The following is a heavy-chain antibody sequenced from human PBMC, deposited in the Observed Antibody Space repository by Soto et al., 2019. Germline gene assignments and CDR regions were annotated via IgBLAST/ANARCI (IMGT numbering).Heavy chain of an antibody. CDR3: ARDYSRSSGGYFDY. J-gene: IGHJ4*01. CDR1: GFTLSTYS. D-gene: IGHD6-6*01. Sequence: GGSLRLSCEASGFTLSTYSMNWVRQAPGKGLEWVSSISNSGYYIYYADSMKGRFTISRDNAKNSLYLQVNSLRAEDTAVYYCARDYSRSSGGYFDYWGLGTLVTVSS. V-gene: IGHV3-21*01. CDR2: ISNSGYYI.